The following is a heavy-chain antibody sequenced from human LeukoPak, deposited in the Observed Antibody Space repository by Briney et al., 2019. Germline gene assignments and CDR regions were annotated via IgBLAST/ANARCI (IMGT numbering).Heavy chain of an antibody. CDR2: MNPNSGNT. D-gene: IGHD3-22*01. V-gene: IGHV1-8*01. Sequence: ASVTVSCKASGYTFTSYDINWVRQAPGQGLEWMGWMNPNSGNTGYAQKFQGRVTMTRNTSISTAYMELSSLRSEDTAVYYCARGKIGKGGPRWFDPWGQGTLVTVSS. CDR1: GYTFTSYD. J-gene: IGHJ5*02. CDR3: ARGKIGKGGPRWFDP.